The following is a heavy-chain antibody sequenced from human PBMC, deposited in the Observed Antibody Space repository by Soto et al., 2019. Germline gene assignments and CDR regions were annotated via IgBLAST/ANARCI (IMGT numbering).Heavy chain of an antibody. CDR1: GGSISSSSYY. D-gene: IGHD1-1*01. J-gene: IGHJ6*03. CDR3: ARNLIYYMDV. Sequence: SETLSLTCTVSGGSISSSSYYWGWIRQPPGKGLEWIGSIYYSGSTYYNPSLKSRVTISVDTSKNQFSLKLSSVTAADTAVYYCARNLIYYMDVWGKGTTVTVSS. CDR2: IYYSGST. V-gene: IGHV4-39*07.